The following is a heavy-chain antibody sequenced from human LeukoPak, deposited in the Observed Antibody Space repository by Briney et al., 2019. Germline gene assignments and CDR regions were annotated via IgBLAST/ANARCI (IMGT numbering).Heavy chain of an antibody. V-gene: IGHV3-23*01. CDR1: GFTFNNYA. CDR3: ARYCSSTSCYLPGLGY. Sequence: PGGSLRLSCAASGFTFNNYAMSWVRQAPGKGLEWVSAISGSGGSTYYADSLKGRFIISRDSSKNTVYLQMNSLRAEDTAVYYCARYCSSTSCYLPGLGYWGQGTLVTVSS. D-gene: IGHD2-2*01. CDR2: ISGSGGST. J-gene: IGHJ4*02.